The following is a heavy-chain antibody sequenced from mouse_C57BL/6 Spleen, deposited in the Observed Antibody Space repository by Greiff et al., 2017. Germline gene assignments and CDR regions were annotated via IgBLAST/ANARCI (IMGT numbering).Heavy chain of an antibody. Sequence: VKLMESGPGLVQPSQSLSITCTVSGFSLTSYGVHWVRQSPGKGLEWLGVIWSGGSTDYNAAFISRLSISKDNSKSQVFFKMNSLQADDTAIYYCARPVLDYGSSGYCDVWGTGTTVTVSS. V-gene: IGHV2-2*01. CDR3: ARPVLDYGSSGYCDV. CDR2: IWSGGST. CDR1: GFSLTSYG. D-gene: IGHD1-1*01. J-gene: IGHJ1*03.